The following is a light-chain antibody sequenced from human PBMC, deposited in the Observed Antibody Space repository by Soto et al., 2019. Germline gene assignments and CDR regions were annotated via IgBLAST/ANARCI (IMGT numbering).Light chain of an antibody. CDR2: GNS. J-gene: IGLJ1*01. V-gene: IGLV1-40*01. Sequence: QSVLTQPPSVSGAPGQRVTISCTGSSSNIGTGCDVHWYQQLPGTAPKLLIYGNSNRPSGVPDRFSGSKSGTSASLAITGLQAEDEADYYCQSYDISLSARVFGAGTKVTVL. CDR3: QSYDISLSARV. CDR1: SSNIGTGCD.